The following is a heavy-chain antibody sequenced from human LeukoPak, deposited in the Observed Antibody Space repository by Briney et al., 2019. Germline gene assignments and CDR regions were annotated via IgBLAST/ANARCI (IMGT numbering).Heavy chain of an antibody. V-gene: IGHV3-7*01. J-gene: IGHJ4*02. CDR2: IKQDGSEK. CDR3: ARARHYGDYSDY. D-gene: IGHD4-17*01. Sequence: GGSLRLSCAASGFTFSSYWMSWVRQAPGKGLEWVANIKQDGSEKYYADSVKGRFTISRDNSKNTLYLQMNSLRAEDTAVYYCARARHYGDYSDYWGQGTLVTVSS. CDR1: GFTFSSYW.